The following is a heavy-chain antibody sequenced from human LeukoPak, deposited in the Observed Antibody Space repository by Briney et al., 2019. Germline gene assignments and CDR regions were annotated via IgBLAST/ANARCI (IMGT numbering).Heavy chain of an antibody. V-gene: IGHV3-53*01. CDR2: IQTNENT. CDR1: GFTVSSSY. CDR3: ARDSGGGVVAATPAFDY. J-gene: IGHJ4*02. Sequence: GGSLRLSCAASGFTVSSSYMSWVRQAPGKGLEWVSLIQTNENTYYADSVKGRFTISRDNAKNSLYLQMNSLRAEDTAVYYCARDSGGGVVAATPAFDYWGQGTLVTVSS. D-gene: IGHD2-15*01.